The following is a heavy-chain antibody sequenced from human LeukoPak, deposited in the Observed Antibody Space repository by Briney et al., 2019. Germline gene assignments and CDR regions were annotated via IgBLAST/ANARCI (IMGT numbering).Heavy chain of an antibody. D-gene: IGHD6-19*01. CDR3: ARQYSSGWPWFDP. CDR2: IYYSGST. CDR1: VGSICSGVYY. V-gene: IGHV4-39*01. J-gene: IGHJ5*02. Sequence: SETLSLTSTVSVGSICSGVYYSGWIRHPPGNWREWIGSIYYSGSTYYNPSLKSRVTLSVDTSKNQLSLKLTSVTAADAAVYYCARQYSSGWPWFDPWGQGTVVTVSS.